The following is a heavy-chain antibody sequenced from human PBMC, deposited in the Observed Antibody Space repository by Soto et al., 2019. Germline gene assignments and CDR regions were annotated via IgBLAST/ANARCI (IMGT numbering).Heavy chain of an antibody. Sequence: RGSLRLSFAASGLNFSDYYIGWIRQSPGKGLEWVSYISWNSIYIQYADSVQGRFTISRDDAKTSLYLQMNSLRVEDTAVYYCARVERGSGDYVGVFDYWGQGTLVTVSS. D-gene: IGHD3-3*01. J-gene: IGHJ4*02. CDR3: ARVERGSGDYVGVFDY. CDR2: ISWNSIYI. V-gene: IGHV3-11*06. CDR1: GLNFSDYY.